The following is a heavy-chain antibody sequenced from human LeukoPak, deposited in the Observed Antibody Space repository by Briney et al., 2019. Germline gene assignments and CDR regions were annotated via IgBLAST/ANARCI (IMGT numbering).Heavy chain of an antibody. CDR3: ARGRAIDI. Sequence: GGSLRLSCAASGFTFSSYAMHWVRQAPGKGLEYVSAISSNGGSTYYANSVKGRFTISRDNAKNSLYLQMNSLRAEDTAVYYCARGRAIDIWGRGTMVTVSS. J-gene: IGHJ3*02. CDR1: GFTFSSYA. V-gene: IGHV3-64*01. CDR2: ISSNGGST.